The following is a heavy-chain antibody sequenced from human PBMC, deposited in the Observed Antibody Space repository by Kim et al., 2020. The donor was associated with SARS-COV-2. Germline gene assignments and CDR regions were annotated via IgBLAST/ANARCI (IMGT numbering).Heavy chain of an antibody. Sequence: SETLSLTCTVSSVSIRNKDYYCSWIRQHPGRGLEWLGYIYYSGSTYFNPSLESRLFMSVDTSKNQFSLKLSSVTAADSAVYYCVRGTRTLRVFDSWGRGIQVTVSS. V-gene: IGHV4-31*03. CDR1: SVSIRNKDYY. CDR3: VRGTRTLRVFDS. J-gene: IGHJ4*02. CDR2: IYYSGST.